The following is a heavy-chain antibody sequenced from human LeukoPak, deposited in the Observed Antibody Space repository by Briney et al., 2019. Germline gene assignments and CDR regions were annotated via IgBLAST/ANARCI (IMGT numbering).Heavy chain of an antibody. CDR2: TDSGSTST. D-gene: IGHD6-19*01. CDR3: ARGRLSSGWYDD. J-gene: IGHJ4*02. Sequence: GGPLRLSCAASGFIFTDYYMSWVRQAPGKGLEWVSFTDSGSTSTKYADSVKGRFSISRDNAKNTLYLHMNSLRAEDTAVYYCARGRLSSGWYDDWGQGTLVTVSS. CDR1: GFIFTDYY. V-gene: IGHV3-11*06.